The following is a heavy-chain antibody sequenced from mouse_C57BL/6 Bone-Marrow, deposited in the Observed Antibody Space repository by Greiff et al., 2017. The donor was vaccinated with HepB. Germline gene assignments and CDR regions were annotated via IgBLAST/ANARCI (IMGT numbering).Heavy chain of an antibody. CDR1: GYAFSSYW. J-gene: IGHJ3*01. CDR3: ASPYYYGSSYEFAY. CDR2: IYPGDGDT. Sequence: VQLQESGAELVKPGASVKISCKASGYAFSSYWMNWVKQRPGKGLEWIGQIYPGDGDTNYNGKFKGKATLTADKSSSTAYMQLSSLTSEDSAVYYCASPYYYGSSYEFAYWGQGTLVTVSA. V-gene: IGHV1-80*01. D-gene: IGHD1-1*01.